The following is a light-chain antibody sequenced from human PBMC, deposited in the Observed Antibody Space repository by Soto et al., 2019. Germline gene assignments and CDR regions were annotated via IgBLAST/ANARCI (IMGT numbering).Light chain of an antibody. CDR3: SSYAGSNKV. V-gene: IGLV2-8*01. Sequence: QSVLTQPPSASGSPGQSVPISCTGTSSDVGGYNYVSWYQQHPGKAPKLMIYEVSKRPSGVPDRFSGSKSGNTASLTVSGLQAEDEADYYCSSYAGSNKVFGTGTKVTVL. CDR1: SSDVGGYNY. J-gene: IGLJ1*01. CDR2: EVS.